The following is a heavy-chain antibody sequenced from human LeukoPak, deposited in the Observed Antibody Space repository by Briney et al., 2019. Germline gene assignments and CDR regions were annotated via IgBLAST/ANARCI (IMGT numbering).Heavy chain of an antibody. V-gene: IGHV1-18*01. D-gene: IGHD2/OR15-2a*01. CDR3: ARDNSPYYYMDV. CDR2: ISAYNGNT. CDR1: GYTFTSYG. Sequence: ASVKVSCKASGYTFTSYGISWVRQAPGQGLEWMGWISAYNGNTNYAQKLQGRVTMTTDTSTSTAYTELRSLRSDDTAVYYCARDNSPYYYMDVWGKGTTVTVSS. J-gene: IGHJ6*03.